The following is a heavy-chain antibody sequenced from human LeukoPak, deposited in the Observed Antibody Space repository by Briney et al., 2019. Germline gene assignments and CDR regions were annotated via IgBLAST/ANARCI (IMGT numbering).Heavy chain of an antibody. CDR1: GGSFSGYY. V-gene: IGHV4-34*01. Sequence: SETLSLTCAVYGGSFSGYYWSWIRPPPGKGLEWIGEINHSGSTNYNPSLKSRVTISVDTSKNQFSLKLSSVTAADTAVYYCARCSYSSGWDFDYWGQGTLVTVSS. CDR2: INHSGST. J-gene: IGHJ4*02. CDR3: ARCSYSSGWDFDY. D-gene: IGHD6-19*01.